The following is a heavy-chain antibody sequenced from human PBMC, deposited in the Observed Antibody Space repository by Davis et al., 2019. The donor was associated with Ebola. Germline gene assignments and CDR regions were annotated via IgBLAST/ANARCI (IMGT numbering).Heavy chain of an antibody. CDR2: IDWDDDK. CDR1: GFSLSTSGMC. CDR3: ARIKRKPETTTYYGMDV. D-gene: IGHD4-17*01. Sequence: SDPTLVKPTQTLTLTCTFSGFSLSTSGMCVSWIRQPPGKALEWLARIDWDDDKYYSTSLQTRLTISKDTSKNQVVRTMTNMDPVDTATYFCARIKRKPETTTYYGMDVWGQGTTVTVSS. V-gene: IGHV2-70*11. J-gene: IGHJ6*02.